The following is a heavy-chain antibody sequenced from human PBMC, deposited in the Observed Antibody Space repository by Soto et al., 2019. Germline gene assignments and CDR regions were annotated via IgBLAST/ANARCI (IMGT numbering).Heavy chain of an antibody. CDR3: ARGRYGDY. Sequence: ASVKVSCKGSGYTFTSYGIAWVRQAPGQGLEWMGWISAHNDNTNYAQKVQGRVTVTRDTSTSTAYMELRNLRSDDTAVYYCARGRYGDYWGQGALVTVSS. J-gene: IGHJ4*02. CDR1: GYTFTSYG. D-gene: IGHD1-1*01. CDR2: ISAHNDNT. V-gene: IGHV1-18*01.